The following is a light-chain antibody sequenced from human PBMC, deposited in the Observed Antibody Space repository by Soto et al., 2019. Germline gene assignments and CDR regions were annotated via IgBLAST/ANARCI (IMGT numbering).Light chain of an antibody. Sequence: EIVLTQSPGTLSLSPGERATLSCRASQSVSSNYLAWYQQKPGQAPRLLIYGASSRATGIPDRFSGSGSGTDFTLTISRLEPEDFAVYYCQQYGGSPRFTFGGGTKLEIK. V-gene: IGKV3-20*01. J-gene: IGKJ4*01. CDR2: GAS. CDR1: QSVSSNY. CDR3: QQYGGSPRFT.